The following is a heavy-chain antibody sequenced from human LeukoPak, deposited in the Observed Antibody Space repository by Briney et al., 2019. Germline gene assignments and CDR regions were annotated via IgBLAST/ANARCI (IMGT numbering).Heavy chain of an antibody. D-gene: IGHD5-24*01. J-gene: IGHJ4*02. Sequence: GGSLRLSCAASGFTFSIYWMSWVRQAPGKGLEWVANIKDDGSKKYYVDSVKGRFTISRDNAKNSLYLQMNSLRAEDTAVYYCARDGRDGYIDYWGQGTLVTVSS. V-gene: IGHV3-7*01. CDR3: ARDGRDGYIDY. CDR2: IKDDGSKK. CDR1: GFTFSIYW.